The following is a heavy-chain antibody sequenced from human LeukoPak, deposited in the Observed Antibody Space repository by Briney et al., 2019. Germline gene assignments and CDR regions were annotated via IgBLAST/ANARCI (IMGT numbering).Heavy chain of an antibody. J-gene: IGHJ4*02. Sequence: ASVKVSCKASGYSFTSYGISWVRQAPGQGLEWMGWISGYNDNTNYAQKLQGRVTLTADTSTSTAYMELRSLRSDDTAVYYCARENNYERSGYYFRFDYWGQGTLVTVSS. D-gene: IGHD3-22*01. CDR1: GYSFTSYG. CDR2: ISGYNDNT. V-gene: IGHV1-18*01. CDR3: ARENNYERSGYYFRFDY.